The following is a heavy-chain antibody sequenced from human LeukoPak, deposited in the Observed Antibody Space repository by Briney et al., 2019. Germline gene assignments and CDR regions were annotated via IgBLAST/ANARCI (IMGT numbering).Heavy chain of an antibody. J-gene: IGHJ4*02. CDR2: IYYSGST. Sequence: SETLSLTCTVSGGSISSSSYYWGWLRQGQGKGLEWIGSIYYSGSTYYNPSLKSRVTISVDTSKNQFSLKLSSVTAADTAVYYCARGSYYFDYWGQGTLVTVSS. CDR1: GGSISSSSYY. V-gene: IGHV4-39*01. D-gene: IGHD3-10*01. CDR3: ARGSYYFDY.